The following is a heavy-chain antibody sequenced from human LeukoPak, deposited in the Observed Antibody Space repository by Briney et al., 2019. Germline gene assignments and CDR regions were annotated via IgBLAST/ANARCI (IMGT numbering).Heavy chain of an antibody. D-gene: IGHD4-17*01. CDR2: IIPIFGTA. V-gene: IGHV1-69*05. CDR1: GGTFSSYA. CDR3: ARGWGCGDYVSLVY. J-gene: IGHJ4*02. Sequence: SVKVSCKASGGTFSSYAISWVRQAPGQGLEWMGRIIPIFGTANYAQKFQGRVTITTDESTSTAYMELSSLRSEDTAVYYCARGWGCGDYVSLVYWGQGTLVTVSS.